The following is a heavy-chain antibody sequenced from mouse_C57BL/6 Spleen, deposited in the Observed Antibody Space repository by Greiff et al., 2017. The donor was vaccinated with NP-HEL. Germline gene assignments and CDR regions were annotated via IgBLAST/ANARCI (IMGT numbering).Heavy chain of an antibody. CDR3: GGGWLLPFDY. J-gene: IGHJ2*01. CDR1: GYTFTDYN. Sequence: EVQLQQSGPELVKPGASVKMSCKASGYTFTDYNMHWVKQSHGKSLEWIGYINPNNGGTSYNQKFKGKATLTVNKSSSTAYMELRRLTSEDSAVYYLGGGWLLPFDYWGQGTTLTVSS. V-gene: IGHV1-22*01. D-gene: IGHD2-3*01. CDR2: INPNNGGT.